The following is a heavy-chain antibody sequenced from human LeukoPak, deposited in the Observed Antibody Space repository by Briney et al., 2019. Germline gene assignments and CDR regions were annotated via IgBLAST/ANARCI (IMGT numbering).Heavy chain of an antibody. CDR1: GFTFSSYS. Sequence: PGGSLRLSCAASGFTFSSYSMNWVRQAPGKGLEWVSYISSSSSTIYYADSVKGRFTISRDNAKNSLYLQMNSLRAEDTAVYYCATTPYETYYYDSSGYRTHDYWGQGTLVTVSS. CDR3: ATTPYETYYYDSSGYRTHDY. J-gene: IGHJ4*02. CDR2: ISSSSSTI. V-gene: IGHV3-48*01. D-gene: IGHD3-22*01.